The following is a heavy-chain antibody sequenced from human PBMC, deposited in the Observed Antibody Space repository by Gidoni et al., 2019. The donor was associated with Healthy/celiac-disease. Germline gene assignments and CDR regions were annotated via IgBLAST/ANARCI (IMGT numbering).Heavy chain of an antibody. V-gene: IGHV3-15*01. CDR3: TTIGGVATFYY. D-gene: IGHD5-12*01. Sequence: EVPLVESGGGLVHPGGSLRLSGAASGLTFSNAWMSGVRQAPGNGLEWVGRIKSKTDVGTTDYAAPVKGRFTISRDDSKNTLYLQMNSLKTDDTAVYYCTTIGGVATFYYWGQGTLVTVSS. CDR2: IKSKTDVGTT. J-gene: IGHJ4*02. CDR1: GLTFSNAW.